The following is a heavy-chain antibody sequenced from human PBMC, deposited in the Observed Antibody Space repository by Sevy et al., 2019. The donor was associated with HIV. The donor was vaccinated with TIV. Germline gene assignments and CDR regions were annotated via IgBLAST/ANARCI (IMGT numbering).Heavy chain of an antibody. CDR2: TGGRGGAT. CDR1: GFPFSSYA. CDR3: AKDVVAVVGDAFDV. D-gene: IGHD2-15*01. Sequence: GWSLRLSCAASGFPFSSYAMNWVRQGPGKGPEWVSATGGRGGATYYADSVKGRFTISRDNSKNTLYLQMDSLRAEDTAVYYCAKDVVAVVGDAFDVWGQGTMVTVSS. V-gene: IGHV3-23*01. J-gene: IGHJ3*01.